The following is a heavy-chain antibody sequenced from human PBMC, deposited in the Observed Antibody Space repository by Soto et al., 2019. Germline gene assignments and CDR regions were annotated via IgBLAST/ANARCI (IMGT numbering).Heavy chain of an antibody. CDR1: VDGVSSNSAA. CDR2: TYYRSKWYT. Sequence: SQTLSPTCAISVDGVSSNSAAWNGISQSPSRGLEWLGRTYYRSKWYTAYAVSVNSRLTMNPDPSTNQLCLQLNSVPPEDTAVYDCARDLHYCFYGMDVWGQGTTVTVSS. V-gene: IGHV6-1*01. J-gene: IGHJ6*02. CDR3: ARDLHYCFYGMDV.